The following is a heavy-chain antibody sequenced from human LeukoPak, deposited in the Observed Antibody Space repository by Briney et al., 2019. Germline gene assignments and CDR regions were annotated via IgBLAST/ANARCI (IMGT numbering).Heavy chain of an antibody. D-gene: IGHD2-15*01. V-gene: IGHV3-74*01. J-gene: IGHJ3*02. Sequence: GGSLRLSCAASGFTFSSYWMHWVRQAPGKGLVRVSHINSDGISTGYVDSVKGRFIISRDNAKNTLYLQMNSLRAEDTAVYYCARGYCSGGSCYKLNACDIWGQGTMVTVSS. CDR3: ARGYCSGGSCYKLNACDI. CDR1: GFTFSSYW. CDR2: INSDGIST.